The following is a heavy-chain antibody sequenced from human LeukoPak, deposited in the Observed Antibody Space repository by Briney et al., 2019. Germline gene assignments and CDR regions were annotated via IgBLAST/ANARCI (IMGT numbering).Heavy chain of an antibody. CDR1: GGSISSSSYY. J-gene: IGHJ5*02. CDR2: IYYSGST. D-gene: IGHD3-10*01. V-gene: IGHV4-39*01. Sequence: PSETLSLTCTVSGGSISSSSYYWGWIRQPPGKGLEWIGNIYYSGSTYYNPSLKRRVTISVDTSKNQFSLKLSSVTAADTAVYYCARQAPQTMVRGVIIADNWFDPWGQGTLVTVSS. CDR3: ARQAPQTMVRGVIIADNWFDP.